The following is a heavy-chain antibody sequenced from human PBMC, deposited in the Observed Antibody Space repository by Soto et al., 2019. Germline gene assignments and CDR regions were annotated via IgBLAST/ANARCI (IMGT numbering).Heavy chain of an antibody. J-gene: IGHJ4*02. V-gene: IGHV4-59*01. CDR3: AREGYGDYFLDY. Sequence: SETLSLTCTVSGGSISSYYWSWIRQPPGKGLEWIGYIYYSGSTNYNPSLKSRVTISVDTSKNQFSLKLSSVTAADTAVYYCAREGYGDYFLDYWGQGTLVTVSS. CDR1: GGSISSYY. D-gene: IGHD4-17*01. CDR2: IYYSGST.